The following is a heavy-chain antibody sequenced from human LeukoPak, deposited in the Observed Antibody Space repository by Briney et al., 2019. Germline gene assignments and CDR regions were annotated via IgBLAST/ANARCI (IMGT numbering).Heavy chain of an antibody. CDR2: RYETGST. J-gene: IGHJ4*02. Sequence: SETLSLTCSIFGDSINKSAFYWGWIRQSPGKGLAWIGSRYETGSTFQNPSLKSRVTISVDTSKNQFFLNLTSATAADTAVFFCARHYGLNYYDSTALEYWGQGILVTVSS. D-gene: IGHD3-22*01. V-gene: IGHV4-39*01. CDR1: GDSINKSAFY. CDR3: ARHYGLNYYDSTALEY.